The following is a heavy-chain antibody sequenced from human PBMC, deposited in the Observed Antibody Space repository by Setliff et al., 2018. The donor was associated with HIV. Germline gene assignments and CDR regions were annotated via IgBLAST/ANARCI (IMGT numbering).Heavy chain of an antibody. CDR2: ISGNGTSA. J-gene: IGHJ3*01. CDR3: VREMPGPP. CDR1: EFRFSYYW. D-gene: IGHD1-1*01. V-gene: IGHV3-74*01. Sequence: AGGSLRLSCAASEFRFSYYWMHWVRQVPGKGLVWVSRISGNGTSASYADSVKGRFTISRDNAKNTLYLQMNSLRAEDTAIHYCVREMPGPPGAQGTMVTVSS.